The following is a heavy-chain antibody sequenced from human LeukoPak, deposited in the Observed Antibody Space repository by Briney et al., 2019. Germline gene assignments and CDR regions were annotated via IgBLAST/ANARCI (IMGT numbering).Heavy chain of an antibody. J-gene: IGHJ4*02. V-gene: IGHV4-59*01. CDR1: GGSISSYY. D-gene: IGHD1-7*01. CDR3: ARGNWNYARNFDH. CDR2: IYYSGST. Sequence: SETLSLTCTVSGGSISSYYWSWIRQPPGKGLEWIGYIYYSGSTNYNPSLKSRVTISVDTSKNQFSLKLSSVTAADTAVYYCARGNWNYARNFDHWGQGTLVTVSS.